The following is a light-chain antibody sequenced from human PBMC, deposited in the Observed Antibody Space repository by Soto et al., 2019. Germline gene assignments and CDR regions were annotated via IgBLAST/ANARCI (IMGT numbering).Light chain of an antibody. Sequence: EIVMTQSPSTLSVSPGERAGLACMAGEIVSINLAWYQQKPGQAPRLLIYAASARATGIPARFSGSGSGTDFTLTISSLEPEDFAVYYCQQRSNWLFGPGTKVDIK. J-gene: IGKJ3*01. CDR2: AAS. CDR1: EIVSIN. CDR3: QQRSNWL. V-gene: IGKV3-11*01.